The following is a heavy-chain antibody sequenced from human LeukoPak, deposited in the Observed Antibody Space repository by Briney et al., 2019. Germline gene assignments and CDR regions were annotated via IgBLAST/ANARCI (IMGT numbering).Heavy chain of an antibody. CDR3: ASSGSSGLDY. J-gene: IGHJ4*02. D-gene: IGHD6-6*01. CDR1: GFTFSSYS. Sequence: GGSLRLSCAPSGFTFSSYSMNWVRQAPGKGLEWVSSISSSSSYIYYADSVKGRFTISRDNAKNSLYLQMNSLRAEDTAVYYCASSGSSGLDYWGQGTLVTFSS. CDR2: ISSSSSYI. V-gene: IGHV3-21*01.